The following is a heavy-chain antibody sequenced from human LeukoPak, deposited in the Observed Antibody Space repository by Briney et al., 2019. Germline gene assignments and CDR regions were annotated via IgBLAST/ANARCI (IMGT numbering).Heavy chain of an antibody. CDR3: ARGIKAVPAAADYYYYYYMDV. Sequence: ASVKVSCKASGYTFTSYGISWVRQAPGQGLDWMGWISAYNGNTNYAQKLQGRVTMTTDTSTSTAYMELRSLRSDDTAVYYCARGIKAVPAAADYYYYYYMDVWGKGTTVTVSS. CDR2: ISAYNGNT. V-gene: IGHV1-18*01. CDR1: GYTFTSYG. J-gene: IGHJ6*03. D-gene: IGHD2-2*01.